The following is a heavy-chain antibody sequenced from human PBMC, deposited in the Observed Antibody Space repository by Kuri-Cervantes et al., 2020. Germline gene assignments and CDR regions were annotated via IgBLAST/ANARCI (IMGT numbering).Heavy chain of an antibody. CDR3: AKDRVKRAAPADFGD. V-gene: IGHV3-30*02. CDR1: GFTFDDYA. D-gene: IGHD3-16*01. CDR2: IHYDGRNR. Sequence: GGSLRLSCAASGFTFDDYAMHWVRQAPGKGLEWVAFIHYDGRNRYYADSVKGRFTISRDNSKNTLYLQMNSLRAEDTAVYYCAKDRVKRAAPADFGDWGQGTLVTVSS. J-gene: IGHJ4*02.